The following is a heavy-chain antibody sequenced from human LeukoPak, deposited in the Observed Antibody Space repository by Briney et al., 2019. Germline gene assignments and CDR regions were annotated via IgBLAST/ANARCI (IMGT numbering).Heavy chain of an antibody. CDR1: GFTFSSYW. V-gene: IGHV3-7*05. J-gene: IGHJ3*02. D-gene: IGHD3-10*01. CDR2: INQDGSEK. Sequence: LAGGSLRLSCAASGFTFSSYWMTWVRQAPGKGLEWVANINQDGSEKYFVDSVKGRFTISRDNTKNSLFLQMNSLRAEDTAVYYCVREGRSITMDALDIWGQGTMVTVSS. CDR3: VREGRSITMDALDI.